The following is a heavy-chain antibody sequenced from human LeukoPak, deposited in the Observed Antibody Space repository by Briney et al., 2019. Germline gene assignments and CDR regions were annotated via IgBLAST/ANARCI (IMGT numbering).Heavy chain of an antibody. J-gene: IGHJ5*02. CDR1: GIVFSRTA. D-gene: IGHD6-19*01. Sequence: GGSLRLSCTASGIVFSRTAMNWARQSPGRGLEWLSAISGGGERTFYADSVKGRFTISRENSKNMVYLKMNSLRADDTAIYYCGKDGGQYSSGPEFDPRGQGALVTVSS. CDR2: ISGGGERT. CDR3: GKDGGQYSSGPEFDP. V-gene: IGHV3-23*01.